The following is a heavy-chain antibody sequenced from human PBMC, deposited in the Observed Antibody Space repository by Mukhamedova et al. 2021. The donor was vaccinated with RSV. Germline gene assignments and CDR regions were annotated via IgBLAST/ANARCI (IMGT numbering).Heavy chain of an antibody. J-gene: IGHJ3*02. CDR3: AKDQGIVVVPAAMPADAFDI. CDR2: ISGSGGST. V-gene: IGHV3-23*01. D-gene: IGHD2-2*01. Sequence: GLEWVSAISGSGGSTYYADSVKGRFTISRDNSKNTLYLQMNSLRAEDTAVYYCAKDQGIVVVPAAMPADAFDIWG.